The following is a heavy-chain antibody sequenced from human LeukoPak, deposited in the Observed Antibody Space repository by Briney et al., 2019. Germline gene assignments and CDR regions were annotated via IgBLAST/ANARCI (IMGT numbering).Heavy chain of an antibody. J-gene: IGHJ4*02. CDR1: GFTFSSYA. CDR2: ISGSGGST. D-gene: IGHD2-15*01. CDR3: AKDAGYCSGGSCYGEGYFDS. V-gene: IGHV3-23*01. Sequence: GGSLRLSCAASGFTFSSYAMSWVRQAPGKGLEWVSAISGSGGSTYYADSVKGRFTISRDNSKNTLYVQMNSLRAEDTAVYYCAKDAGYCSGGSCYGEGYFDSWGQGTLVTVSS.